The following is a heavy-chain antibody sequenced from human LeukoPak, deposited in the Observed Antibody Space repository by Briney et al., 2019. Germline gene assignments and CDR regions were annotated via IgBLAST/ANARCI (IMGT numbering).Heavy chain of an antibody. CDR1: GFTFSSYE. CDR3: ARDFYDSSGYSISWFDP. D-gene: IGHD3-22*01. CDR2: ISSSGSTI. Sequence: GGSLRLSCAASGFTFSSYEMNWVRQAPGKGLEWVSYISSSGSTIYYADSVKGRFTISRDNAKNSLYLQMNSLRAEDTAVYYCARDFYDSSGYSISWFDPWGQGTLVTVSS. V-gene: IGHV3-48*03. J-gene: IGHJ5*02.